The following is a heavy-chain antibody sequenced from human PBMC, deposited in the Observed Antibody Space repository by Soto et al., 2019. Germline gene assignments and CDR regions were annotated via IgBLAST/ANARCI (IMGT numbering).Heavy chain of an antibody. CDR3: AKESSYDFWSGPNSYYYGMDV. CDR2: ISGSGGST. D-gene: IGHD3-3*01. Sequence: GGSLRLSCAASGFTFSSYAMSWVRQAPGKGLEWVSAISGSGGSTYYADSVKGRFTISRDNSKNTLYLQMNSLRAEDTAVYYFAKESSYDFWSGPNSYYYGMDVWGQGTTVTVSS. J-gene: IGHJ6*02. CDR1: GFTFSSYA. V-gene: IGHV3-23*01.